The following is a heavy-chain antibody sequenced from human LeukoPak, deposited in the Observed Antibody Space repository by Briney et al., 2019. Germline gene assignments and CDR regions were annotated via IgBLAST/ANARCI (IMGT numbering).Heavy chain of an antibody. CDR1: GGSISSSSYY. D-gene: IGHD3-22*01. V-gene: IGHV4-39*07. Sequence: PSETLSLTCTVSGGSISSSSYYWGWIRQPPGKGLEWIGSIYYGGSTYYNPSLKSRVTISVDTSKNQFSLKLSSVTAADTAVYYCARDSALNYYDSSGYRYWGQGTLVTVSS. J-gene: IGHJ4*02. CDR2: IYYGGST. CDR3: ARDSALNYYDSSGYRY.